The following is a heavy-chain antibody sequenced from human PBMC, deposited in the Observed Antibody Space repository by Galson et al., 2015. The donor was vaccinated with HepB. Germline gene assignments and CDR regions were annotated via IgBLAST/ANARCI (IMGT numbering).Heavy chain of an antibody. CDR3: ARGLVLGRRPGSFDI. Sequence: SLRLSCAASAFTFSNYAMTWVRQAPGKGLEWVSTISGRGDVTYYAASVKGRFTISRDNSMNTLYLQMSSLRADGTAVYYCARGLVLGRRPGSFDIWGQGTMVTVSS. CDR2: ISGRGDVT. CDR1: AFTFSNYA. J-gene: IGHJ3*02. V-gene: IGHV3-23*01. D-gene: IGHD4/OR15-4a*01.